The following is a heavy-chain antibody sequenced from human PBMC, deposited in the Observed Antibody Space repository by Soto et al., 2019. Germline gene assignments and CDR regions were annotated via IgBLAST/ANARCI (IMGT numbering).Heavy chain of an antibody. J-gene: IGHJ5*02. V-gene: IGHV4-31*01. CDR1: GGSISSGGYY. CDR3: ARSEFP. D-gene: IGHD3-10*01. CDR2: IYYSGST. Sequence: QVQLQESGPGLVKPSQTLSLTCTVSGGSISSGGYYWTWIRQHPGKGLEWIGYIYYSGSTYYNPSLQSLLTLSLDTSKNHFSLKLSSVTASHTAVYHSARSEFPWGQGTLVTVSS.